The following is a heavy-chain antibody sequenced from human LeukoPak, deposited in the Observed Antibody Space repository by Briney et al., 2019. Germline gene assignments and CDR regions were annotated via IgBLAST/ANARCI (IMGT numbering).Heavy chain of an antibody. V-gene: IGHV4-61*02. CDR2: IYFSGST. CDR1: GVSISTDGYY. D-gene: IGHD4-11*01. Sequence: SETLSLTCTVSGVSISTDGYYWSWIRLPAGKGLEWIGRIYFSGSTSYNPSLKSRVTISADTSKNQFSLKLSSVTAADTAVYYCARHSPSYSRIDYWGQGTLVTVSS. CDR3: ARHSPSYSRIDY. J-gene: IGHJ4*02.